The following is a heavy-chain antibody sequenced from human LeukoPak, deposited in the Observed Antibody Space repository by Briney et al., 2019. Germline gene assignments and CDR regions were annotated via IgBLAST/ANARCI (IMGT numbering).Heavy chain of an antibody. V-gene: IGHV4-59*01. J-gene: IGHJ6*02. CDR1: GGSISSYY. CDR3: ARVLWFGGYYYGMDV. CDR2: IYYSGST. Sequence: SETLSLTCTVSGGSISSYYWSWIRQPPGKGLEWIGYIYYSGSTNYNPSLKSRVTISVDTSKNQFSLKLSSVTAADTAVYYCARVLWFGGYYYGMDVWGQGTTVTVSS. D-gene: IGHD3-10*01.